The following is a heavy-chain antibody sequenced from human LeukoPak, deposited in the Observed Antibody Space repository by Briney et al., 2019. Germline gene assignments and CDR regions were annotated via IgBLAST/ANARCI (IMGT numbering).Heavy chain of an antibody. D-gene: IGHD1-26*01. CDR2: VSAYNGNT. Sequence: ASVKVSCKASGYTFTSYGISWVRQAPGQGLEWMGWVSAYNGNTNYAQKLQGRVTMTTDTSTSTAYMVLRSLRSDDTAVYYCACRGEVGATSSFSPYFDYWGQGTLVTVSS. CDR1: GYTFTSYG. CDR3: ACRGEVGATSSFSPYFDY. J-gene: IGHJ4*02. V-gene: IGHV1-18*01.